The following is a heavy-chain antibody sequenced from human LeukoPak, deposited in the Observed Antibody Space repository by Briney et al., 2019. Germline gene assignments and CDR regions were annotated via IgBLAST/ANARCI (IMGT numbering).Heavy chain of an antibody. V-gene: IGHV3-7*01. J-gene: IGHJ5*02. CDR3: ARDHVVVVVAATHWFDP. CDR2: IKQDGSEK. D-gene: IGHD2-15*01. CDR1: GFTFSSYW. Sequence: PGGSLRLSCAASGFTFSSYWMSWVRQAPGKGLEWVANIKQDGSEKYYVDSVKGRFTISRDNAKNSLYLQMHSLRAEDTAVYYCARDHVVVVVAATHWFDPWGQGTLVTVSS.